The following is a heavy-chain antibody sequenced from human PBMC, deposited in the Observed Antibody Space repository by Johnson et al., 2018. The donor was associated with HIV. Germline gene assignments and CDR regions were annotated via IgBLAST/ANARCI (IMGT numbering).Heavy chain of an antibody. CDR3: ARGVTGYSYGT. V-gene: IGHV3-53*02. J-gene: IGHJ3*01. D-gene: IGHD5-18*01. CDR2: IDSGGNT. CDR1: GFTVR. Sequence: EVQLVETGGGLIQPGGSLRLSCVASGFTVRKGLEWVSGIDSGGNTYYADSVKGRFTISRDNSKNTLYLQMNSLRVEDTAVYYCARGVTGYSYGTWGQGTMVTVSS.